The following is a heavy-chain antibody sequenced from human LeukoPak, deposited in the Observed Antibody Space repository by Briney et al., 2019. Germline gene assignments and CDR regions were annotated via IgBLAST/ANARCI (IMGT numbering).Heavy chain of an antibody. V-gene: IGHV3-7*01. J-gene: IGHJ6*03. CDR2: IKQDGSEK. D-gene: IGHD3-3*01. Sequence: GGSLRLSCAASGFTFSSCWMNWVRQAPGKGLEWVANIKQDGSEKYYVDSVKGRFTISRDNAKNSLYLQMNSLRAEDTAVYYCAKGSKLLLITRDHYMAVWGKGTTVTISS. CDR3: AKGSKLLLITRDHYMAV. CDR1: GFTFSSCW.